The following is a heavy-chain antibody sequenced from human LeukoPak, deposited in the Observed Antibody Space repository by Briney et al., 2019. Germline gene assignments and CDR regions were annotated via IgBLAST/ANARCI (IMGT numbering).Heavy chain of an antibody. CDR3: ASEVLGYCSSTSCPAAFDI. V-gene: IGHV1-69*13. D-gene: IGHD2-2*01. J-gene: IGHJ3*02. CDR1: GGTFSSYA. CDR2: IIPIFGTA. Sequence: SVKLSCKASGGTFSSYAISWVRDAPGQGLEWMGGIIPIFGTANYAQKFQGRVTITADESTSTAYMELSSLRSEDTAVYYCASEVLGYCSSTSCPAAFDIWRQGTMVTDSS.